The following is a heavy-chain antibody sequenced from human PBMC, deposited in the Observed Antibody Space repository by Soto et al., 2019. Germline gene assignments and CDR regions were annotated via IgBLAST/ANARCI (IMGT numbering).Heavy chain of an antibody. V-gene: IGHV3-23*01. Sequence: GGSLRLSCAACGFTFSSYAMSWVRQAPGKGLEWVSAISGSGGSTYYADSVKGRFTISRDNSKNTLYLQMNSLRAEDTAVYYCAKDSEAYYDFWSGYYSSNYGMDIWGQGTTVTVSS. D-gene: IGHD3-3*01. J-gene: IGHJ6*02. CDR3: AKDSEAYYDFWSGYYSSNYGMDI. CDR2: ISGSGGST. CDR1: GFTFSSYA.